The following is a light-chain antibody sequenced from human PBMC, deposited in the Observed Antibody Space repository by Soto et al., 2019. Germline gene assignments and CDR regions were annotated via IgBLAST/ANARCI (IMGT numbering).Light chain of an antibody. V-gene: IGKV1-39*01. J-gene: IGKJ1*01. CDR1: QSISSY. CDR3: QQSYDTPRT. Sequence: DIQMTQSPSTLSASVGDRVTITCRASQSISSYLNWYQQKPGKAPKLLIYAASSLQSGVPSRFSGSGSGTNFSLTISRLQPEDFATYYCQQSYDTPRTFGQGTKVDIK. CDR2: AAS.